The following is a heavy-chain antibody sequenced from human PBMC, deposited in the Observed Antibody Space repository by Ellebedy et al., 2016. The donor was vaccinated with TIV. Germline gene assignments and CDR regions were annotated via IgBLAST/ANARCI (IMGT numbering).Heavy chain of an antibody. CDR3: ARHGDSNYFDY. D-gene: IGHD4-11*01. Sequence: GGSLRLSCAASGFTFSSYAVHWVRQAPGKGLEWVAVISYDGSNKYYADSVKGRFTISRDNSKNTLYLQMNSLRAEDTAVYYCARHGDSNYFDYWGQGTLVTVSS. V-gene: IGHV3-30-3*01. J-gene: IGHJ4*02. CDR1: GFTFSSYA. CDR2: ISYDGSNK.